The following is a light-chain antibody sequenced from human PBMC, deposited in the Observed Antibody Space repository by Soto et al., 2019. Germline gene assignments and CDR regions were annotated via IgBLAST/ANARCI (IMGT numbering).Light chain of an antibody. V-gene: IGLV2-14*01. CDR2: EVT. CDR3: CSHTISGSGTPV. CDR1: NSDINNYDY. Sequence: QSALTQPASVSGSPGQSITLSCTGANSDINNYDYVSWYRQYPGLAPQRIISEVTNRPSVISDRFSGSKSANTAYLTISGLQVEDEADYYCCSHTISGSGTPVFGGGAKVTV. J-gene: IGLJ2*01.